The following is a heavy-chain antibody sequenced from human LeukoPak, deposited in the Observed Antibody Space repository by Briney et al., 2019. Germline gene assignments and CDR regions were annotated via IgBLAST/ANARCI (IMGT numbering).Heavy chain of an antibody. CDR2: IYHSGST. CDR3: ARHHCSGGSCYLGSVYWFDP. J-gene: IGHJ5*02. V-gene: IGHV4-38-2*02. D-gene: IGHD2-15*01. Sequence: SETLSLTCTVSGYSISSGYYWGWIRQPPGKGLEWIGSIYHSGSTYYNPSLKSRVTISVDTSKNQFSLKLSSVTAADTAVYYCARHHCSGGSCYLGSVYWFDPWGQGTLVTVSS. CDR1: GYSISSGYY.